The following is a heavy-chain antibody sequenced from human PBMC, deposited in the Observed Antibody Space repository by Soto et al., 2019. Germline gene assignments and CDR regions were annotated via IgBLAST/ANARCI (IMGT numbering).Heavy chain of an antibody. J-gene: IGHJ6*02. D-gene: IGHD6-13*01. V-gene: IGHV4-61*01. CDR3: ARVGLGEQQLDYDYYYYYGMEV. CDR2: IYYSGST. CDR1: GGSVSSGSYY. Sequence: SETLSLTCTVSGGSVSSGSYYWSWIRQPPGKGLEWIGYIYYSGSTNYNPSLKSRVTISVDTSKNQFSLKLSSVTAADTAVYYCARVGLGEQQLDYDYYYYYGMEVWGQGTTVTVSS.